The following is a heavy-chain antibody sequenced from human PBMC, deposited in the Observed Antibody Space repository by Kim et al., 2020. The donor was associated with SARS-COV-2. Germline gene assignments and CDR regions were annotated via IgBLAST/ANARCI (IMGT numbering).Heavy chain of an antibody. J-gene: IGHJ4*02. D-gene: IGHD3-16*01. CDR3: VKIARKNRSYGHFDF. Sequence: APSVKGRFTIFRDNSKNTVDLEMKNLRADDTALYYCVKIARKNRSYGHFDFWGQGTLVTVSS. V-gene: IGHV3-23*01.